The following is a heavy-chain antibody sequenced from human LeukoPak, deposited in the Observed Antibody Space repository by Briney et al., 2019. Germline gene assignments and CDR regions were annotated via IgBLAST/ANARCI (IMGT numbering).Heavy chain of an antibody. CDR1: GGSFSGYY. Sequence: SETLSLTCAVYGGSFSGYYWSWIRQPPGKGLEWIGEINHSGSTNYNPSLKSRVTISVDTSKNQFSLKLSSVTAADTAVYYCARPGDYGDARLAFDIWGQGTMVTVSS. J-gene: IGHJ3*02. CDR2: INHSGST. D-gene: IGHD4-17*01. CDR3: ARPGDYGDARLAFDI. V-gene: IGHV4-34*01.